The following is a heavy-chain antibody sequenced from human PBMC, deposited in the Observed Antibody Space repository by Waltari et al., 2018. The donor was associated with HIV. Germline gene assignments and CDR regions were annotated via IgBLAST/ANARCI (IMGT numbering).Heavy chain of an antibody. Sequence: VQLVESGGGLVQPGGYLSLFCAASGFHYSHNTLTWVRQAPGKWLEWLSTITSDSTTIHYADSVKGRFTISRDNAKNSVFLQMSSLRDEDTAVYYCASARVGTAYFDYWGQGTLVTVSS. D-gene: IGHD2-15*01. CDR1: GFHYSHNT. CDR2: ITSDSTTI. V-gene: IGHV3-48*02. CDR3: ASARVGTAYFDY. J-gene: IGHJ4*02.